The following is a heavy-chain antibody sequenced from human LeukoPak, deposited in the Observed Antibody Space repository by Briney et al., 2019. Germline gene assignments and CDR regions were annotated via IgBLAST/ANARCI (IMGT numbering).Heavy chain of an antibody. CDR2: ITDSGGTT. Sequence: GGTLRLPCAASGFTFSSYYMSWVRQPPGKGLEWVSAITDSGGTTYYADSVKGRFTISRDNSKNTLYLQMSSLRGEDTAVYYCAKSPSSWYLDKFQQWGQGTLVTVPS. CDR1: GFTFSSYY. J-gene: IGHJ1*01. CDR3: AKSPSSWYLDKFQQ. D-gene: IGHD6-13*01. V-gene: IGHV3-23*01.